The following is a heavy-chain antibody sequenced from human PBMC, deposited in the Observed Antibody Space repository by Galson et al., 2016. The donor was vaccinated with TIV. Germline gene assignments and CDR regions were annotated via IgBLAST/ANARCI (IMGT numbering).Heavy chain of an antibody. CDR1: GFSFRNFV. V-gene: IGHV3-66*02. D-gene: IGHD2-21*01. J-gene: IGHJ6*02. Sequence: SLRLSCAVSGFSFRNFVMSWVRQAPGKGLEWVSIISSGGTTNYADSVKGRFTIGRDESKNTLYLEMNNLRLEDTAVYYCARDRRHCGNECFLYYYYGMDVWGRGTTVTVSS. CDR3: ARDRRHCGNECFLYYYYGMDV. CDR2: ISSGGTT.